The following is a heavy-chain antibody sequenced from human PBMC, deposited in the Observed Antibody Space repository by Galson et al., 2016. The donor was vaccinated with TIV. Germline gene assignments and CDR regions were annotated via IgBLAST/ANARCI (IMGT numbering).Heavy chain of an antibody. CDR1: GVSISSGFSY. V-gene: IGHV4-31*03. CDR2: IHFTGRT. CDR3: ARETYGDYDNYDAFDF. D-gene: IGHD4-17*01. Sequence: TLSLTCSVSGVSISSGFSYWNWVRQSPGQGLEWIGYIHFTGRTYYNPSFQSRVSISVDTSKSQFSLNLRSVPAADTAVYFCARETYGDYDNYDAFDFWGRGTMVTVSS. J-gene: IGHJ3*01.